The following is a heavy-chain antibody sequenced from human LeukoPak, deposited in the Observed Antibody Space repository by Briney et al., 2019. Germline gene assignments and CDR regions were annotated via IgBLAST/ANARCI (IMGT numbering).Heavy chain of an antibody. CDR2: IYYGGNT. CDR1: GGSISNYY. J-gene: IGHJ4*02. V-gene: IGHV4-59*01. CDR3: ARDVGAGAPYFDY. D-gene: IGHD1-26*01. Sequence: SSETLPLTCTVSGGSISNYYWSWIRQPPGKGLEWIGYIYYGGNTNYNPSLKSRVTISVDTSKNQFSLKLSSVTAADTAVYYCARDVGAGAPYFDYWGQGTLVTVSS.